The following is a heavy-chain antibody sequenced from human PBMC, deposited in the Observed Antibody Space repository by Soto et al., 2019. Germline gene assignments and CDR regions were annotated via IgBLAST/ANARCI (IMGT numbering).Heavy chain of an antibody. J-gene: IGHJ4*02. CDR2: IIPIFGTA. CDR3: ARGPRTLGLDY. D-gene: IGHD3-16*01. Sequence: SVKVSCKASGGTFSSYAISWVRQAPGQGLEWMGGIIPIFGTANYAQKFQGRVTITADKSTSTAYTELSSLRSEDTAVYCCARGPRTLGLDYWGQGTLVTVSS. V-gene: IGHV1-69*06. CDR1: GGTFSSYA.